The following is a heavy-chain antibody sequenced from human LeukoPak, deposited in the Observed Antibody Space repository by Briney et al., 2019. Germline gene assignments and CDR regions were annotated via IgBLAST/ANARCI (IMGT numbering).Heavy chain of an antibody. CDR3: ARDPGYSSSWKPL. CDR2: IYYSGST. D-gene: IGHD6-13*01. CDR1: GGSISSSSYY. J-gene: IGHJ4*02. Sequence: SETLSLTCTVSGGSISSSSYYWGWIRQPPGKGLEWIGSIYYSGSTYYNPSLKSRVTISVDTSKNQFSLKLSSVTAADTAVYYCARDPGYSSSWKPLWGQETLVTVSS. V-gene: IGHV4-39*07.